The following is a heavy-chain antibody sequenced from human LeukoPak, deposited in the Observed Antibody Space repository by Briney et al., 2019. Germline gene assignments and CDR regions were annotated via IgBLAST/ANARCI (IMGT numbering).Heavy chain of an antibody. CDR3: ARVSAATIDC. D-gene: IGHD2-15*01. Sequence: SETLSLTCTVSGGSISSYYWSWIRQPPGKGLEWIGYIYYSGSTYYNPSLKSRVTISVDTSKNQFSLKLSSVTAADTAVYYCARVSAATIDCWGQGTLVTVSS. CDR2: IYYSGST. CDR1: GGSISSYY. J-gene: IGHJ4*02. V-gene: IGHV4-59*01.